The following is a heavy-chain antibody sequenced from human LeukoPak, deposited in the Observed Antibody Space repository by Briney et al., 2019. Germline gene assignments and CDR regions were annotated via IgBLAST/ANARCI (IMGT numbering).Heavy chain of an antibody. D-gene: IGHD3-16*01. CDR3: ARQDYDYVWEPPGLS. J-gene: IGHJ5*02. Sequence: GGSLRLSCAASGFTFSSYGMHWVRQAPGKGLEWVAVISYDGSNKYYADSVKGRFTISRDNSKNTLYLQMNSLRAEDTAVYYCARQDYDYVWEPPGLSWGQGTLVTVSS. CDR2: ISYDGSNK. CDR1: GFTFSSYG. V-gene: IGHV3-30*03.